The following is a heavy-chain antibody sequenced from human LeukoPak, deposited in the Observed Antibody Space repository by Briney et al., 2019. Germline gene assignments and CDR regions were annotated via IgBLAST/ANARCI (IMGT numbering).Heavy chain of an antibody. Sequence: GGPLRLSCAASGFTVSSNYMSWVRQAPGKGLEWVSAISNSGGSTYYADSLKGRFTISRDNSKNTLFLQMNSLRAEDTAVYYCARHFGSGTYYNYSVYWGQGTLVSVSS. CDR2: ISNSGGST. J-gene: IGHJ4*02. CDR3: ARHFGSGTYYNYSVY. CDR1: GFTVSSNY. V-gene: IGHV3-53*01. D-gene: IGHD3-10*01.